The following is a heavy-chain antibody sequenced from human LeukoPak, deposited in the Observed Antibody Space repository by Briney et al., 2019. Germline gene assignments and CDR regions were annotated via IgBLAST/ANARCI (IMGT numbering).Heavy chain of an antibody. CDR1: GGSISSGGYY. CDR2: IYYSGST. Sequence: SETLSLTCTVSGGSISSGGYYWSWIRQHPGKGLEWIGYIYYSGSTYYNPSLKSRVTISVDTSKNQFSLKLSSVTAADTAVYYCVRPATVRYAFDIWGQGTMVTVSS. D-gene: IGHD5-18*01. CDR3: VRPATVRYAFDI. V-gene: IGHV4-31*03. J-gene: IGHJ3*02.